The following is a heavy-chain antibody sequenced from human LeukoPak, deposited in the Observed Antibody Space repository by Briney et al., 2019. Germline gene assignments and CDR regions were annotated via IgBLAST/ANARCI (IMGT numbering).Heavy chain of an antibody. D-gene: IGHD1-1*01. CDR3: ARVAGRGTTGTTTYYYYYYMDV. CDR1: GYTFTSYY. V-gene: IGHV1-46*01. CDR2: INPSGGST. J-gene: IGHJ6*03. Sequence: ASVKVSCKASGYTFTSYYMHWVRQAPGQGLEWMGIINPSGGSTSYAQKFQGRVTMTRDTSTSTVYMELSSLRSEDTAVYYCARVAGRGTTGTTTYYYYYYMDVWGKGTTVTISS.